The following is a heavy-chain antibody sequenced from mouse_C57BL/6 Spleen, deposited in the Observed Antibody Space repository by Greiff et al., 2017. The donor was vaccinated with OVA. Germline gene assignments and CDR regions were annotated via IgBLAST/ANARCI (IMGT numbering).Heavy chain of an antibody. CDR1: GFTFSDYG. J-gene: IGHJ3*01. CDR2: ISSGSSTI. CDR3: ARKAWFAY. V-gene: IGHV5-17*01. Sequence: DVKLVESGGGLVKPGGSLKLSCAASGFTFSDYGMHWVRQAPEKGLEWVAYISSGSSTIYYADTVKGRFTISRDNAKNTLFLQMTRLRSEDTAMYYCARKAWFAYWGQGTLVTVSA.